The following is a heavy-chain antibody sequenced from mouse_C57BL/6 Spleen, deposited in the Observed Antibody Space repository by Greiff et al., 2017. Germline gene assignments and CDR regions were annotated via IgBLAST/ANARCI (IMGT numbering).Heavy chain of an antibody. V-gene: IGHV1-15*01. CDR3: TRDYDYDGAWFAY. CDR2: IDPETGGT. J-gene: IGHJ3*01. CDR1: GYTFTDYE. D-gene: IGHD2-4*01. Sequence: VQLVESGAELVRPGASVTLSCKASGYTFTDYEMHWVKQTPVHGLECIGAIDPETGGTAYNQKFKGKAILTADKSSSTAYMELRSLTSEDSAVYYCTRDYDYDGAWFAYWGQGTLVTVSA.